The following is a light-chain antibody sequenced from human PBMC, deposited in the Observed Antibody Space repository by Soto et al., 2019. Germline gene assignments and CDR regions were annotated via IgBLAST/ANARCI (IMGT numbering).Light chain of an antibody. CDR3: QQYFEWPPMT. CDR1: QSVSSY. V-gene: IGKV3-15*01. Sequence: EIVLTQSPATLSLSPGERATLSCRASQSVSSYLAWYQQNPGQAPRLLFYGASTRATGIPARFSGSGSGTEFTLTISSLRSEDSAIYYCQQYFEWPPMTFGQGTKVDIK. CDR2: GAS. J-gene: IGKJ1*01.